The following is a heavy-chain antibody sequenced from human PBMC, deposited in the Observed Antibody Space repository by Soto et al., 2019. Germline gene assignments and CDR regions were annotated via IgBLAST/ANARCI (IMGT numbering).Heavy chain of an antibody. V-gene: IGHV3-7*01. CDR3: ARDGGWWWLRFDY. J-gene: IGHJ4*02. D-gene: IGHD2-15*01. CDR1: GFSFSSYW. Sequence: EVQLVESGGGLVQPGGSLRLSCAASGFSFSSYWMSWVRQAPGKGLEWVSNMNQDGSKNFYVDSVRGLFTISRDNAKNSLYLQMNSLIEEDKAVYFCARDGGWWWLRFDYGGRGTLVTVSS. CDR2: MNQDGSKN.